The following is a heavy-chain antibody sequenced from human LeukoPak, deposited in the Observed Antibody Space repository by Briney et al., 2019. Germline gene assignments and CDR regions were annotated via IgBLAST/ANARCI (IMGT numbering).Heavy chain of an antibody. D-gene: IGHD3-22*01. CDR2: IIPIFGTA. CDR3: ASLNYYDSSGYPYYFDY. V-gene: IGHV1-69*06. Sequence: ASVKVSCKASGGTFSSYAISWVRQAPGQGLEWMGGIIPIFGTANYAQKFQGRVTITADKSTSTAYMELSSLRSEDTAVYYCASLNYYDSSGYPYYFDYWGQGTLVTVSS. J-gene: IGHJ4*02. CDR1: GGTFSSYA.